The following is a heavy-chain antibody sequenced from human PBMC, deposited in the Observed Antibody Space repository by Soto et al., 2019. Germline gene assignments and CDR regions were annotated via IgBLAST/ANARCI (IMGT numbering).Heavy chain of an antibody. V-gene: IGHV4-59*01. J-gene: IGHJ6*03. D-gene: IGHD3-3*01. CDR2: IYYSGST. CDR3: ARVAGSSEWLRYYYYMDV. Sequence: SETLSLTCTVSGGSISSYYWSWIRQPPGKGLEWIGYIYYSGSTNYNPSLKSRVTISVDTSKNQFSLKLSSVTAADTAVYYCARVAGSSEWLRYYYYMDVWGKGTTVTVSS. CDR1: GGSISSYY.